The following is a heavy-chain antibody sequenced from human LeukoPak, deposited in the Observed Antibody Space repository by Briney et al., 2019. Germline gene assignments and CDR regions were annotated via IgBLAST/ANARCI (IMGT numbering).Heavy chain of an antibody. V-gene: IGHV4-4*07. Sequence: SETLSLTCTVSGGSISSYYWSWIRQPPGKGLEWIGRINSSGSTNYNPSLKSRVTMSVDTSKNQFSLKLSPVNAADTAVYYCARDPSSFGGWYDYWGQGTLVTVSS. CDR3: ARDPSSFGGWYDY. D-gene: IGHD6-19*01. J-gene: IGHJ4*02. CDR1: GGSISSYY. CDR2: INSSGST.